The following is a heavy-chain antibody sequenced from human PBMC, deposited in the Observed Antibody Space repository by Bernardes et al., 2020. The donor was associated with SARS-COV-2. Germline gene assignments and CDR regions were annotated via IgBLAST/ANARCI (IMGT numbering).Heavy chain of an antibody. V-gene: IGHV3-74*01. Sequence: GGSLSLSCAASGITFSNYWMHWFRQVPGKGLLWVSRIGGDGGGTTYADSVKGRFTISRDNAKNTLYLQMSSLRVEDTAVYCCAGRSVTCWDYWGKGTLVTVS. CDR3: AGRSVTCWDY. CDR2: IGGDGGGT. CDR1: GITFSNYW. J-gene: IGHJ4*02. D-gene: IGHD2-15*01.